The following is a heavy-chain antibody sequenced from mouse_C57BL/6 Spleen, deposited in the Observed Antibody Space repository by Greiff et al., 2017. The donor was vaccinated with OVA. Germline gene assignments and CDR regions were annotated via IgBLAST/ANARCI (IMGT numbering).Heavy chain of an antibody. V-gene: IGHV1-63*01. CDR3: ASGEDYDGSYAMDY. CDR2: IYPGGGYT. Sequence: QVQLQQPGAELVRPGTSVKMSCKASGYTFTNYWIGWAKQRPGHGLEWIGDIYPGGGYTNYNEKFKGKATLTADKSSSTAYMQFSSLTSEDSAIYYCASGEDYDGSYAMDYWGQGTSVTVSS. CDR1: GYTFTNYW. J-gene: IGHJ4*01. D-gene: IGHD2-4*01.